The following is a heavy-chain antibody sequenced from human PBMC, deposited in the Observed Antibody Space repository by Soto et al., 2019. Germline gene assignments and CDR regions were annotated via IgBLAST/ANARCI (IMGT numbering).Heavy chain of an antibody. J-gene: IGHJ3*01. CDR2: IHSSGDST. CDR1: GFTFSAYS. CDR3: AKIVIPSAVNDAIDV. D-gene: IGHD3-16*02. V-gene: IGHV3-23*01. Sequence: EVQLLESGGGLVQPGGSLRVSCAASGFTFSAYSMSWVRQAPGKGLEWVSSIHSSGDSTYYADSVKGRFTISRDNSKNTVFLLMNGLRAVDTAVYYCAKIVIPSAVNDAIDVWGQGTMVSVSS.